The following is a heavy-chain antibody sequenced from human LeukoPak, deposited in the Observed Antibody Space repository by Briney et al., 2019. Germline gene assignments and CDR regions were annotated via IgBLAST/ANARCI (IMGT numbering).Heavy chain of an antibody. CDR2: INHDGSST. J-gene: IGHJ4*02. CDR3: ARGGTYNYDSSGYSYYFDY. Sequence: GGSLRLSCAASGLTFSSYWMHWVRQAPGRGLWWGSRINHDGSSTTYADSVKGRFTISRDNAKNTLYLQMNSLRAEDTAVYYCARGGTYNYDSSGYSYYFDYWGQGTLVTVSS. D-gene: IGHD3-22*01. CDR1: GLTFSSYW. V-gene: IGHV3-74*01.